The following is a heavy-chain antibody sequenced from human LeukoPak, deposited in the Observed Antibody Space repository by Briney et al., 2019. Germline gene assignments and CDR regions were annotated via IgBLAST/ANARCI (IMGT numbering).Heavy chain of an antibody. Sequence: ESGPTLVNPTQTLTLTCTLSGFSLSTSGVGVGWIRQPPGKALEWLALIYWNDDKRYSPSLKSRLTITRDTSKNQVVLTMTNMDPVDTATYYCAHGDGGDVYYDILTGYYITPISFDYWGQGTLVTVSS. V-gene: IGHV2-5*01. CDR2: IYWNDDK. CDR3: AHGDGGDVYYDILTGYYITPISFDY. D-gene: IGHD3-9*01. J-gene: IGHJ4*02. CDR1: GFSLSTSGVG.